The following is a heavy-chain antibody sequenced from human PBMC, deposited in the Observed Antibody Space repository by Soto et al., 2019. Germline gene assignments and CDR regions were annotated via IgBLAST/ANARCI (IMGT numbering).Heavy chain of an antibody. CDR2: ISAYNGNT. J-gene: IGHJ4*02. CDR3: ARGPMGTTVDY. V-gene: IGHV1-18*04. D-gene: IGHD4-17*01. Sequence: ASLKVAWKAAGYRYTIYGSSWLRKAPGQGLEWMGWISAYNGNTNYAQKLQGRVTMTTDTSTSTAYMELRSLRSDDTAVYYCARGPMGTTVDYWGKGTLVTVS. CDR1: GYRYTIYG.